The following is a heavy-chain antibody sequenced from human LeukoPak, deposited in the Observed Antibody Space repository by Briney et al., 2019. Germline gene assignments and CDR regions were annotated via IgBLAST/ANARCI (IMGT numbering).Heavy chain of an antibody. CDR3: ARERQQLGVLWFDP. CDR1: GGTFSSYA. Sequence: GASVKVSCKASGGTFSSYAISWVRQAPGQGLEWMGRIIPILGIANYAQKFQGRVTITADKSTSTAYMELSSLRSEDTAVYYCARERQQLGVLWFDPWGQGTLVTVSS. V-gene: IGHV1-69*04. J-gene: IGHJ5*02. D-gene: IGHD6-13*01. CDR2: IIPILGIA.